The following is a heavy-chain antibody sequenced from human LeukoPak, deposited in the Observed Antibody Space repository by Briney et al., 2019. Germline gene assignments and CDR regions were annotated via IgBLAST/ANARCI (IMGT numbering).Heavy chain of an antibody. CDR2: IYYSGST. J-gene: IGHJ4*02. V-gene: IGHV4-30-4*08. CDR3: ARGKKGVPAATDH. Sequence: KSSETLSLTCTVSGGSISSGDYYWRWIRQPAGKGLEWIGYIYYSGSTYYNPSLQSRVTISVDTSKNQFSLQLSSVTAAYTVVYYCARGKKGVPAATDHWGQGTVVTVSS. CDR1: GGSISSGDYY. D-gene: IGHD2-2*01.